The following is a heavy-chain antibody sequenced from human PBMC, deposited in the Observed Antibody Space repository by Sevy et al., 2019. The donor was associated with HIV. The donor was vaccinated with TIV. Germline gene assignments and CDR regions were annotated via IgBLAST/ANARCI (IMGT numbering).Heavy chain of an antibody. Sequence: GGSLRLSCAASGFTFSSYAMSWVRQAPGKGLEWVSSISSSSSYIYYADSVKGRFTISRDNAKNSLYLQMNSLRAEDTAVYYCARVMGYSYGVDYWGQGTLVTVSS. CDR3: ARVMGYSYGVDY. CDR2: ISSSSSYI. CDR1: GFTFSSYA. V-gene: IGHV3-21*01. J-gene: IGHJ4*02. D-gene: IGHD5-18*01.